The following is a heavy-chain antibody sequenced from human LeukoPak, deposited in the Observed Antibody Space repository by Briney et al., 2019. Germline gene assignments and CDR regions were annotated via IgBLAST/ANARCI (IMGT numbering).Heavy chain of an antibody. CDR3: ATPSYYYDSSGYRYFDY. J-gene: IGHJ4*02. D-gene: IGHD3-22*01. Sequence: GASVKVSCKASGGTFSSYAISWVRQAPGQGLEWMGGIIPIFGTANYAQKFQGRVTITADESTSTAYMELSSLRSEDTAVYYCATPSYYYDSSGYRYFDYWGQGTLVTVSS. CDR1: GGTFSSYA. V-gene: IGHV1-69*01. CDR2: IIPIFGTA.